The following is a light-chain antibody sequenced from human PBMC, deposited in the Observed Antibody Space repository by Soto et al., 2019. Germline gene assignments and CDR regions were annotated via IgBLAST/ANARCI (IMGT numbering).Light chain of an antibody. CDR1: SSDVGGYDY. V-gene: IGLV2-14*01. J-gene: IGLJ1*01. CDR2: EVS. CDR3: SSYSISTAYL. Sequence: QSVLTQPRSVSGSPGQLITISCTGTSSDVGGYDYVSWYQLHPGKAPKLMVFEVSNRPSGVSYRFSGSKSGNTASLTISGLQAEDEADYFCSSYSISTAYLFGTGTKVTVL.